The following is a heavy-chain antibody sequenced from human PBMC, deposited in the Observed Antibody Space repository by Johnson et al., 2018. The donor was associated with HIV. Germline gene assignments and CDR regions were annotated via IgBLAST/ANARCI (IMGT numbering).Heavy chain of an antibody. V-gene: IGHV3-7*01. D-gene: IGHD6-19*01. J-gene: IGHJ3*02. CDR3: ARVSGWYEKGAFDI. CDR2: IKQDGSEK. Sequence: VQLVESGGGLVQPGGSLRLSCAASGFTFSSYWMSWVRQAPGKGLEWVANIKQDGSEKYYVDSVKGRFTISRDNAKNSLYLQMNSLSAEDTAVYYCARVSGWYEKGAFDIWGQGTRVTVSS. CDR1: GFTFSSYW.